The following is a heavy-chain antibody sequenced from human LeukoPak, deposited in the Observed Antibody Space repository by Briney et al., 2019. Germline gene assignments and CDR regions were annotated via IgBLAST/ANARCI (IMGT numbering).Heavy chain of an antibody. CDR2: IIPIFGTA. J-gene: IGHJ4*02. V-gene: IGHV1-69*13. Sequence: GASVKVSCKASGGTFSSYAISWVRQAPGQGLEWMGGIIPIFGTANYAQKFQGRVTITADESTSTAYMELSSLRSEDTAVYYCARDHHGGLRLGELSNWGQGTLVTVSS. CDR1: GGTFSSYA. D-gene: IGHD3-16*02. CDR3: ARDHHGGLRLGELSN.